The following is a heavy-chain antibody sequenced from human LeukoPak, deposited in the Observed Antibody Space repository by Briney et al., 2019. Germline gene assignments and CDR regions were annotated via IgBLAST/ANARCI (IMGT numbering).Heavy chain of an antibody. CDR1: GGSFSGYY. D-gene: IGHD1-14*01. CDR2: INHSGST. J-gene: IGHJ4*02. CDR3: ARDFREPFDY. V-gene: IGHV4-34*01. Sequence: KPSETLSLTCAVYGGSFSGYYWSWIRQPPGKGLEWIEEINHSGSTNFNPSLKSRVTISVDTSKNQFSLKLSSVTAADTAVYYCARDFREPFDYWGQGTLVTVSS.